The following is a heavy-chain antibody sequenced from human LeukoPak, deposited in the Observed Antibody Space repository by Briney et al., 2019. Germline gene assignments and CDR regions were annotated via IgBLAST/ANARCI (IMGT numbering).Heavy chain of an antibody. CDR2: IYHSGST. V-gene: IGHV4-4*02. CDR3: ARHKRTASERVAAAATTFDY. CDR1: GGSISSSNW. D-gene: IGHD6-13*01. Sequence: SETLSLTFAVSGGSISSSNWWSWVRQPPGKGLEWIGEIYHSGSTNYNPSLKSRVTISVDKSKNQFSLKLSSVTAADTAVYYCARHKRTASERVAAAATTFDYWGQGTLVTVSS. J-gene: IGHJ4*02.